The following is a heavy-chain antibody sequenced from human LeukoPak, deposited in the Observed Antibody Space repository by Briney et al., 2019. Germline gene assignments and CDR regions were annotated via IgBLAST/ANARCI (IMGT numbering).Heavy chain of an antibody. CDR1: GFTFSSYE. D-gene: IGHD4-23*01. CDR2: ISSSGSAI. J-gene: IGHJ4*02. CDR3: ARDYGGSSPFDY. V-gene: IGHV3-48*03. Sequence: GGSLRLSCAASGFTFSSYEMHWVRQAPGKGLEWVSYISSSGSAIYYADSVKGRFTISRDNAKNSLYLQMNSLRAEDTAVYYCARDYGGSSPFDYWGQGTLVTVSS.